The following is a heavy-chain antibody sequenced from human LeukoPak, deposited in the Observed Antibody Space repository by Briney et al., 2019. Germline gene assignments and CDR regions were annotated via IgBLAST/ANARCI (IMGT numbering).Heavy chain of an antibody. Sequence: PTETLSLTCTVSGGSISSYYWSWIRQPPGKGLEWIGYIYYSGSTNYNPSLKSRVTISVDTSKNQFSLKLSSVTAADTAVYYCASSAGYSGSYIDYWGQGTLVTVSS. CDR1: GGSISSYY. J-gene: IGHJ4*02. D-gene: IGHD1-26*01. V-gene: IGHV4-59*12. CDR2: IYYSGST. CDR3: ASSAGYSGSYIDY.